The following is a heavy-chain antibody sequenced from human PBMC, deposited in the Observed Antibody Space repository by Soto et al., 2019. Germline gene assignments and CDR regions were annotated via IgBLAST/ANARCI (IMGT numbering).Heavy chain of an antibody. Sequence: GGSLIVSCAASGFTFAGYVMNWVRQAPGKGLEWVSSISSTTNYIYYGDSMKGRFTISRDNAKNSLYLEMNSLRAEDTAVYYCARESEDLTSNFDYWGQGTLVNVSS. CDR2: ISSTTNYI. CDR3: ARESEDLTSNFDY. CDR1: GFTFAGYV. V-gene: IGHV3-21*06. J-gene: IGHJ4*02.